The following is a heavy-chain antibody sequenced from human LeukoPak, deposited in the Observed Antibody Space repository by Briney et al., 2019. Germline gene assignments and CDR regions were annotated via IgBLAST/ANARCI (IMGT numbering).Heavy chain of an antibody. CDR1: GGSISSYD. D-gene: IGHD2-15*01. CDR2: IYYSGST. CDR3: ARCSGGSCYNAFDI. V-gene: IGHV4-59*08. Sequence: SETLSLTCTVSGGSISSYDGSWIRQPPGKGLEWIGYIYYSGSTNYNPSLKSRVTISVDTSKNQFSLKVSAVTAADTAVYYCARCSGGSCYNAFDIWGQGTMVTVSS. J-gene: IGHJ3*02.